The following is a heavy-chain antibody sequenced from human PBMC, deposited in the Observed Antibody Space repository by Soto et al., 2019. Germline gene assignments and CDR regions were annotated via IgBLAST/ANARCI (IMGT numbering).Heavy chain of an antibody. D-gene: IGHD3-3*01. Sequence: ASVKVSCKASGYTFTSYGISWVRQAPGQGLEWMGWISAYNGNTNYAQKLQGRVTMTTDTSTSTAYMELRSLRSDDTAVYYCARITIFGVARGPGFDYWGQGTLVTVSS. J-gene: IGHJ4*02. V-gene: IGHV1-18*01. CDR3: ARITIFGVARGPGFDY. CDR2: ISAYNGNT. CDR1: GYTFTSYG.